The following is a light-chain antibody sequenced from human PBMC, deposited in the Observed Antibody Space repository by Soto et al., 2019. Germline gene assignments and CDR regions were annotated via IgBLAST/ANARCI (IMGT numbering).Light chain of an antibody. V-gene: IGLV2-14*01. CDR3: SSYTVSTTLVL. J-gene: IGLJ3*02. CDR2: AVN. Sequence: QSALTQPASVSGSPGQSITISCTGTSSDVGGYNFVSWYQQHPGKPPKLIISAVNNRPSGVSDRFSASKSGNTASLTISGLQAEDEADYYCSSYTVSTTLVLFGGGTKVTVL. CDR1: SSDVGGYNF.